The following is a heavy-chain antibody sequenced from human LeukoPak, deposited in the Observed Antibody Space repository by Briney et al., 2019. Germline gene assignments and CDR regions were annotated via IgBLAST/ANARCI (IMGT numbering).Heavy chain of an antibody. Sequence: GGSLRLSCAASGVTLSDHHMDWVRQAPGKGLEWVGRTRDKARGYTTEYAASVKGRFTISRDNSKSTLYLQMNSLRAEDTAVYYCARDTGAAVANLEFDYWGQGTLVTVSS. CDR1: GVTLSDHH. CDR3: ARDTGAAVANLEFDY. J-gene: IGHJ4*02. CDR2: TRDKARGYTT. D-gene: IGHD6-19*01. V-gene: IGHV3-72*01.